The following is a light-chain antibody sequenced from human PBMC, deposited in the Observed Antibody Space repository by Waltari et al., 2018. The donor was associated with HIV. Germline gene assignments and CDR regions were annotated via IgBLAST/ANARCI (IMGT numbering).Light chain of an antibody. V-gene: IGLV2-11*01. CDR3: CSYAGIWGV. J-gene: IGLJ1*01. CDR2: DVN. Sequence: SALTQPRSVSGSPGQSVTISCPATSRDVGAYTYISWYQQHPGKAPKLMIYDVNKRPSGVPDRFSGSKSGNTASLNISGLQAEDESDYYCCSYAGIWGVFGTGTKVTVL. CDR1: SRDVGAYTY.